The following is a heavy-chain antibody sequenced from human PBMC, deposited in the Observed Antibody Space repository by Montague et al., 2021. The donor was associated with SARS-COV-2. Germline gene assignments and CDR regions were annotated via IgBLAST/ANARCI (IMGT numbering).Heavy chain of an antibody. CDR2: IYHSGNT. CDR3: AREYRIELWQTNWYFGL. Sequence: SETLSLTCTVSGGSISGYYWSWIRQPPGKGLEWIGYIYHSGNTKYNPSLKSRVSISADTSKNQFSLRLSSMTAADTAVYYCAREYRIELWQTNWYFGLWGRGTLVTVSS. CDR1: GGSISGYY. J-gene: IGHJ2*01. D-gene: IGHD5-18*01. V-gene: IGHV4-59*01.